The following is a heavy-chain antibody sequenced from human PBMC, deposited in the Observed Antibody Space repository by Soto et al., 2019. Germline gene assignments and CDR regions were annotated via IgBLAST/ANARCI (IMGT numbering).Heavy chain of an antibody. V-gene: IGHV1-18*01. J-gene: IGHJ4*02. CDR3: VRDVAPAAIPLPVDY. CDR1: GYPFISYG. D-gene: IGHD2-2*01. Sequence: QVQLVQSGAELRKPGASVKVSCKASGYPFISYGFSWVRQAPGQGLEWLGWISAYNGDTKYEQKYQGRITMTTATYTSTAYMELRSLKTDDTAVDSCVRDVAPAAIPLPVDYWGQGTLVTVSS. CDR2: ISAYNGDT.